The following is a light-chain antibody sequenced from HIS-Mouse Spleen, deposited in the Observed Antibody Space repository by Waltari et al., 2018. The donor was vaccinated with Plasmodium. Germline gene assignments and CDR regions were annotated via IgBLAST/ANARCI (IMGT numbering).Light chain of an antibody. J-gene: IGKJ3*01. CDR3: QQYNNWSFT. CDR1: QSVSSN. Sequence: IVMTQSPATLSVSPGERATLSCRASQSVSSNLAWYQQKPGQAPTLLIYGASTRATGIPARFSGSGSGTELLLTISSRQSEDFAVYYCQQYNNWSFTFGPGTKVDIK. V-gene: IGKV3-15*01. CDR2: GAS.